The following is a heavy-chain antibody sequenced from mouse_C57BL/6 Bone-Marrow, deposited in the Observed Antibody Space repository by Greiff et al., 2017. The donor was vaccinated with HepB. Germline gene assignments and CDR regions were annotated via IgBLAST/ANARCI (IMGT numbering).Heavy chain of an antibody. V-gene: IGHV1-55*01. Sequence: QVHVKQPGAELVKPGASVKMSCKASGYTFTSYWITWVKQRPGQGLEWIGDIYPGSGSTNYNEKFKSKATLTVDTSSSTAYMQLSSLTSEDSAVYYCARGRRGGYLSYYAMDYWGQGTSVTVSS. CDR2: IYPGSGST. J-gene: IGHJ4*01. D-gene: IGHD2-3*01. CDR3: ARGRRGGYLSYYAMDY. CDR1: GYTFTSYW.